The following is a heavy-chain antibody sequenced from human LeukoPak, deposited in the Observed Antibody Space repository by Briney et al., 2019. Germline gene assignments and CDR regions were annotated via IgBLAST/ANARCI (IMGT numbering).Heavy chain of an antibody. V-gene: IGHV4-59*11. CDR1: GDSMNSHY. J-gene: IGHJ4*02. Sequence: SETLSLTCTVSGDSMNSHYWSWLRQPPWKGLEWIAYINYSGSTNYNPSLKSRVTISVDTSKKEFSLKLSSVTAADTAVYYCATYFGGYFDYWGQGTLVTVSS. CDR3: ATYFGGYFDY. D-gene: IGHD3-10*01. CDR2: INYSGST.